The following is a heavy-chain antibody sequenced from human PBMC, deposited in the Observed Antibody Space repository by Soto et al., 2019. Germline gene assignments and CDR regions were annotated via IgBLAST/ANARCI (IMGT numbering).Heavy chain of an antibody. CDR3: ATSQKGYNWNYFDH. V-gene: IGHV4-39*01. CDR1: GASISGSYYS. D-gene: IGHD1-20*01. J-gene: IGHJ4*02. Sequence: SETLSLTCAVSGASISGSYYSWAWLRQSPGKGPEWIGSVFYTGCTSYNPSLESRVSVSVDTSKSQFSLKLSAVTAADTAVYYCATSQKGYNWNYFDHWGQGALVTVSS. CDR2: VFYTGCT.